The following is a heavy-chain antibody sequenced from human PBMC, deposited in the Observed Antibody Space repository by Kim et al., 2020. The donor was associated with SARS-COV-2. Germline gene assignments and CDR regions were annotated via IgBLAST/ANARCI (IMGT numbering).Heavy chain of an antibody. D-gene: IGHD3-10*01. CDR2: T. V-gene: IGHV5-51*01. Sequence: TRYIPSFQGQVTISADKYISTAYLQWSSLKASDTAMYYCARHRDYYGPDYWGQGTLVTVSS. J-gene: IGHJ4*02. CDR3: ARHRDYYGPDY.